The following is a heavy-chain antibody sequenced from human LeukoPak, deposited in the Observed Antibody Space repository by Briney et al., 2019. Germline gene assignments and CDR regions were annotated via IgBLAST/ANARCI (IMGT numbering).Heavy chain of an antibody. Sequence: GGSLRLSCAASGFTFSSYSMSWVRQAPGKGLEWVASIKQDGSEKYYVDSVKGRFTISRDNAKNSLYLQMNSLRAEDTAVYYCARGGLIQLWNYFDYWGQGTLVTVSS. J-gene: IGHJ4*02. CDR2: IKQDGSEK. CDR3: ARGGLIQLWNYFDY. D-gene: IGHD5-18*01. V-gene: IGHV3-7*01. CDR1: GFTFSSYS.